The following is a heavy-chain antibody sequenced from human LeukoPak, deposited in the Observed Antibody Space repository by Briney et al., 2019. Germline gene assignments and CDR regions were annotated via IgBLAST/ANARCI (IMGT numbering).Heavy chain of an antibody. CDR1: GFTFSSYG. CDR3: AKDYDFWSGSYGLDY. V-gene: IGHV3-30*02. Sequence: GGSLRLSXATSGFTFSSYGMHWVRQAPGKGLEWVAFIRYDGSNKYYADSVKGRFTISRDNSKNTLYLQMNSLRAEDTAVYYCAKDYDFWSGSYGLDYWGQGTLVTVSS. CDR2: IRYDGSNK. J-gene: IGHJ4*02. D-gene: IGHD3-3*01.